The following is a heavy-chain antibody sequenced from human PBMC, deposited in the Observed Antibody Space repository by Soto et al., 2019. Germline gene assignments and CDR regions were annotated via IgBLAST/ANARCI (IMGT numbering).Heavy chain of an antibody. CDR1: GGSISISSW. CDR3: ARKTYTSGVLDY. Sequence: QVQLQESGPGLVKPSGTLSLTCAVSGGSISISSWWSWIRQPPGKGLGWIGEIYHSGSTNYNPSLRSRVTISVDKSQNQFSLKLSSVTAADTAVYYCARKTYTSGVLDYWGQGTLVTVSS. J-gene: IGHJ4*02. CDR2: IYHSGST. V-gene: IGHV4-4*02. D-gene: IGHD6-19*01.